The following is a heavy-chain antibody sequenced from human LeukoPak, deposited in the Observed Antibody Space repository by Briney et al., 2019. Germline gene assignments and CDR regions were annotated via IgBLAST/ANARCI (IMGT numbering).Heavy chain of an antibody. D-gene: IGHD2-15*01. CDR3: ARGRYCSGGSCEPFDY. CDR1: GGSISSYY. J-gene: IGHJ4*02. CDR2: IYHSGST. V-gene: IGHV4-59*12. Sequence: SETLSLTCTVSGGSISSYYWSWIRQPPGKGLEWIGYIYHSGSTYYNPSLKSRVTISVDRSKNQFSLKLSSVTAADTAVYYCARGRYCSGGSCEPFDYWGQGTLVTVSS.